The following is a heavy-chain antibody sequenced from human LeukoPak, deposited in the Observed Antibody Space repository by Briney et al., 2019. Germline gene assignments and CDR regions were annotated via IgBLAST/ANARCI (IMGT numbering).Heavy chain of an antibody. CDR2: INPNSGGT. V-gene: IGHV1-2*02. Sequence: ASVKVSCKASGYTFTGYYMHWVRQAPGQGLEWMGWINPNSGGTNYAQKFQGRVTMTRDTSISTAYMELSRLRSDDTAVYYCARDLAYGASFDYWGQGTLVTVSS. CDR1: GYTFTGYY. CDR3: ARDLAYGASFDY. D-gene: IGHD4/OR15-4a*01. J-gene: IGHJ4*02.